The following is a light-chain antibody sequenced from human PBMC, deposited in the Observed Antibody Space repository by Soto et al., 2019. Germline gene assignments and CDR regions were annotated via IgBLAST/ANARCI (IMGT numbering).Light chain of an antibody. Sequence: QSVLTQPASVSGSPGQSITISCTGTITDVGSSNYVSWYKQHPGKAPKLMIYDVSNRPSGVSNRFSGSKSGNTASLTISGLQAEDEADYYCSSYTTTSTWVFGGGTKLTGL. CDR1: ITDVGSSNY. V-gene: IGLV2-14*01. J-gene: IGLJ2*01. CDR3: SSYTTTSTWV. CDR2: DVS.